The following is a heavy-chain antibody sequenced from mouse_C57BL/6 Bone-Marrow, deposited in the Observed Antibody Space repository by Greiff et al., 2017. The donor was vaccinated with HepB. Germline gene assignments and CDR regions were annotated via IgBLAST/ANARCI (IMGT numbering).Heavy chain of an antibody. CDR3: ATHRIITTVVEGY. Sequence: VQLQQPGAELVKPGASVKVSCKASGYTFTSYWMHWVKQRPGQGLEWIGRIHPSDSDTNYNQKFKGKATLTVDKSSSTAYMQLSSLTSEDSAVYYCATHRIITTVVEGYWGQGTTLTVSS. CDR1: GYTFTSYW. D-gene: IGHD1-1*01. CDR2: IHPSDSDT. V-gene: IGHV1-74*01. J-gene: IGHJ2*01.